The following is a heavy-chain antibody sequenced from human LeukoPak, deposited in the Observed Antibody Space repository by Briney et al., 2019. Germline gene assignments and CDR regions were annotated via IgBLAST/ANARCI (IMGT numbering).Heavy chain of an antibody. Sequence: GGSLRLSCAASGYTFTDYAMSWVRQAPGKGLEWVSGISGSGTTTYYADSVKGRFTISRDNSKNTLYLQMNSLRAEDTAVYYCARAEGYCSSTSCFRGPDDAFDIWGQGTMVTVPS. CDR2: ISGSGTTT. V-gene: IGHV3-23*01. CDR1: GYTFTDYA. D-gene: IGHD2-2*01. CDR3: ARAEGYCSSTSCFRGPDDAFDI. J-gene: IGHJ3*02.